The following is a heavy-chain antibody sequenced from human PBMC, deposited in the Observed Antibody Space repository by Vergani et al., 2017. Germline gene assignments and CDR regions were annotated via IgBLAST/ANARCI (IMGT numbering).Heavy chain of an antibody. CDR2: INNNGGST. Sequence: QLLESGGGLIQPGGSLRLSCAASGFTFNSYAMTWVRQAPGKGLEWVSGINNNGGSTYYADSVKGGFTSSRDNCKNTLYLQMTDLRAEGTATYYCAKVFGSTSCPYGGGAFEVWGHGTMVTVSS. J-gene: IGHJ3*01. CDR1: GFTFNSYA. CDR3: AKVFGSTSCPYGGGAFEV. D-gene: IGHD2-2*01. V-gene: IGHV3-23*01.